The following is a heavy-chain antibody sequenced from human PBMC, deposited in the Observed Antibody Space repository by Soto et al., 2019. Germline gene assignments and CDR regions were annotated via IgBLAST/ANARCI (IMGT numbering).Heavy chain of an antibody. D-gene: IGHD5-18*01. CDR3: ERNSDKPMVTVHY. CDR2: IYYSGST. J-gene: IGHJ4*02. CDR1: GGSISSSSYY. V-gene: IGHV4-39*01. Sequence: SETLSLTCTVSGGSISSSSYYWGWIRQPPGKGLEWIGSIYYSGSTYYNPSLKSRVTISVDTSKNQFSLKLSSVTAADTAVYYCERNSDKPMVTVHYWGQGKLVNVS.